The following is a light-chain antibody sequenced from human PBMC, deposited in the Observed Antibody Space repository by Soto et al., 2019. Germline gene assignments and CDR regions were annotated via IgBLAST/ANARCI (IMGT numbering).Light chain of an antibody. Sequence: QSALPHPASVSGSPGQSITLSCNGTSSDVGGYNYVSWYQQHPGKAPKLMIYDVSDRPSGISNRFSASKSGNTASLTISGLQAEDEAAYYCCSYTTSSTPWVFGTGTKVTV. CDR3: CSYTTSSTPWV. CDR2: DVS. V-gene: IGLV2-14*03. CDR1: SSDVGGYNY. J-gene: IGLJ1*01.